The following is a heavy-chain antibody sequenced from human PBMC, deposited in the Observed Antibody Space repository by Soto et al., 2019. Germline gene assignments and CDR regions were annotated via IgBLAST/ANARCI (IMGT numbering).Heavy chain of an antibody. CDR1: GVTFSSDW. V-gene: IGHV3-74*03. D-gene: IGHD3-22*01. CDR2: INRDGSTT. J-gene: IGHJ4*02. CDR3: ARDPPGGDYWAGFQY. Sequence: EVQLVESGGGLVQPGGSLRLSCVASGVTFSSDWMHWVRHAPGKGLMWVSRINRDGSTTTYAGSVKGRFTVSRDNAKNTVYLQMNSLSAEDTAVYFCARDPPGGDYWAGFQYWGQGTLVIVSS.